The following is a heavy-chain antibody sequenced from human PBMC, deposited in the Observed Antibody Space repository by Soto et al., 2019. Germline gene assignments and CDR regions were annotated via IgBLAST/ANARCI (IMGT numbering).Heavy chain of an antibody. CDR3: ARGSIFGVDNWFDP. CDR1: SGSISSSNW. V-gene: IGHV4-4*02. D-gene: IGHD3-3*01. Sequence: PSETLSLTCAVSSGSISSSNWWSWVRQPPGKGLEWIGEIYHSGSTNYNPSLKSRVTISVDKSKNQFSLKLSSVTTADTAVYYCARGSIFGVDNWFDPWGQGTLVTVSS. J-gene: IGHJ5*02. CDR2: IYHSGST.